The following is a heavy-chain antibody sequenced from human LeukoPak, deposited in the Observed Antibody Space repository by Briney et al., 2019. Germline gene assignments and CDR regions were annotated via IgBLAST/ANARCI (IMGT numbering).Heavy chain of an antibody. Sequence: GASVKVSCKASGYTFTGYFMHWVRQAPGQGLEWMGRINPNGGGTNYAQKFQGRVTMTRDTSISTAYMELSRLRSDDTAVYYCARQMTTVTTSPLGYWGQGTLVTVSS. CDR2: INPNGGGT. V-gene: IGHV1-2*06. CDR3: ARQMTTVTTSPLGY. D-gene: IGHD4-17*01. CDR1: GYTFTGYF. J-gene: IGHJ4*02.